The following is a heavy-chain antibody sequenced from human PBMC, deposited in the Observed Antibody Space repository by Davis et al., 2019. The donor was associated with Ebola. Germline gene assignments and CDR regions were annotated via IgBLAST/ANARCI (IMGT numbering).Heavy chain of an antibody. CDR2: ISAYNANT. V-gene: IGHV1-18*01. D-gene: IGHD3-22*01. J-gene: IGHJ5*02. Sequence: AASVKVSCKASGYTFTSYVISWVRQAPGQGLEWMGWISAYNANTNYAQKLQGRVTVTTDTSTSTAYMELRSLRSDDTAVYYCARDITMIVGGWFDPWGQGTLVTVSS. CDR3: ARDITMIVGGWFDP. CDR1: GYTFTSYV.